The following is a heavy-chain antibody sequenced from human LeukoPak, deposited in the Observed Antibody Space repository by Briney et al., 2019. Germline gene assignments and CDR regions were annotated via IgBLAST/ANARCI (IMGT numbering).Heavy chain of an antibody. CDR1: GFTFSSYA. V-gene: IGHV3-23*01. J-gene: IGHJ4*02. CDR2: ISGSGDST. Sequence: PGGSLRLSCAASGFTFSSYAMSWVRQAPGKGLEWVSAISGSGDSTYYADSVRGRFTISRDNAQNSLYLQMNSLRAEDTAVYYCTRGSYGDYEYWGQGTLVTVSS. D-gene: IGHD4-17*01. CDR3: TRGSYGDYEY.